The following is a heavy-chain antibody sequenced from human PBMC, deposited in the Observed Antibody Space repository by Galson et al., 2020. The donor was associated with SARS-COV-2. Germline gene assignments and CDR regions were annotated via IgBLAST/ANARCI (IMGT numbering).Heavy chain of an antibody. V-gene: IGHV4-39*07. J-gene: IGHJ3*02. CDR1: GGSISSSSYY. Sequence: ASETLSLTCTVSGGSISSSSYYWGWIRQPPGKGLEWIGSIYYSGSTYYNPSLKSRVTISVDTSKNQFSLKLSSVTAADTAVYYCARDTRLRYFDWGWGGAFDIWGQGTMVTVSS. CDR2: IYYSGST. D-gene: IGHD3-9*01. CDR3: ARDTRLRYFDWGWGGAFDI.